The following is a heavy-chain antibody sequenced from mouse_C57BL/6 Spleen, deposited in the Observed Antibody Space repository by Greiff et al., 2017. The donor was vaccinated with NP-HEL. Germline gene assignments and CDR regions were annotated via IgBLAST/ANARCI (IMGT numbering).Heavy chain of an antibody. V-gene: IGHV5-17*01. Sequence: EVKLVESGGGLVKPGGSLKLSCAASGFTFSDYGMHWVRQAPEKGLEWVAYISSGSSTIYYADTVKGRFTISRDNAKNTLFLQMTSLRSEDTAMYYCARNPPYYYGTFAYWGQGTLVTVSA. CDR3: ARNPPYYYGTFAY. CDR1: GFTFSDYG. CDR2: ISSGSSTI. D-gene: IGHD1-1*01. J-gene: IGHJ3*01.